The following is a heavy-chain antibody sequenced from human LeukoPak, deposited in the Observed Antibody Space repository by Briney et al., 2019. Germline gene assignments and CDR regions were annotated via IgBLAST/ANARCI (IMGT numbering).Heavy chain of an antibody. D-gene: IGHD2-21*01. CDR1: GYSFTSYW. V-gene: IGHV5-51*01. Sequence: GESLKISCKGSGYSFTSYWTGWVGQMPGKGLEWMGIIYPGDSDTRYSPSFQGQVTISADKSISTAYLKWSRLKASDTAMYYYARHDAIPGHMDVWGQGTTVTVSS. CDR2: IYPGDSDT. J-gene: IGHJ6*02. CDR3: ARHDAIPGHMDV.